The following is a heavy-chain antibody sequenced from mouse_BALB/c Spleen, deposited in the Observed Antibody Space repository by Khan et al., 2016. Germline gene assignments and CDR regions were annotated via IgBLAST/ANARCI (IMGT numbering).Heavy chain of an antibody. V-gene: IGHV1S81*02. CDR2: INPSNGGT. CDR1: GYTFTSYY. D-gene: IGHD2-1*01. CDR3: TRSGYGTFAY. J-gene: IGHJ3*01. Sequence: QVQLQQSGAELVKPGASVRLSCKASGYTFTSYYLYWVKQRPGQGLEWIGDINPSNGGTNFTEKFKSKATLTVDKSSSTAYMQLSSLTSEDSAVYDCTRSGYGTFAYWGQGTLVTVSA.